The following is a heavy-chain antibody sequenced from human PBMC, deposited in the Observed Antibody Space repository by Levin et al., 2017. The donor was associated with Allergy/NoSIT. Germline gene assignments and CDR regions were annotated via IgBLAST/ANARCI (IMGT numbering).Heavy chain of an antibody. V-gene: IGHV3-33*01. CDR2: IWYDGSKE. J-gene: IGHJ4*02. CDR3: ARTERGYYGSGIGDY. Sequence: GESLKISCAASGFPFSSYGMHWVRQAPGKGLEWVAVIWYDGSKEDYADSVKGRFTISRDNSKNTLYLQMNSLRAEDTAVYYCARTERGYYGSGIGDYWGQGTLVTVSS. D-gene: IGHD3-10*01. CDR1: GFPFSSYG.